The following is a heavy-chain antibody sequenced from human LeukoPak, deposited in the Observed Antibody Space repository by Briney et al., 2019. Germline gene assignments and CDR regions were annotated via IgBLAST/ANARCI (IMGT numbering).Heavy chain of an antibody. CDR2: IYPGDSDT. CDR1: GFSFTSYW. Sequence: GESLKISCKGSGFSFTSYWIGWVRQMSGKGLEWMGIIYPGDSDTRYSPSFQGQVTISADKSISAAYLQWSTLKASDTAMYYCARLDMTTVTTVDAFDIWGQGTMVTVSS. D-gene: IGHD4-17*01. J-gene: IGHJ3*02. V-gene: IGHV5-51*01. CDR3: ARLDMTTVTTVDAFDI.